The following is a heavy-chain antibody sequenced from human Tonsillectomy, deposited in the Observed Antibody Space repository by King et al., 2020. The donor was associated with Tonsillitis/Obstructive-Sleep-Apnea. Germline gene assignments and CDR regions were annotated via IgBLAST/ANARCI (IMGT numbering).Heavy chain of an antibody. CDR2: IDHSGST. D-gene: IGHD3-10*01. J-gene: IGHJ3*02. CDR3: ARLRLEDSVRGDGFDI. CDR1: GGSFSGYY. V-gene: IGHV4-34*01. Sequence: VQLQQWGAGLLKPSETLSLTCAVYGGSFSGYYWSWIRQPPGKGLEWIGEIDHSGSTNYNPSLKSRLTISLDTPKNQFSLKLSSVTAAATAVYYCARLRLEDSVRGDGFDIWGQGTMVTVSS.